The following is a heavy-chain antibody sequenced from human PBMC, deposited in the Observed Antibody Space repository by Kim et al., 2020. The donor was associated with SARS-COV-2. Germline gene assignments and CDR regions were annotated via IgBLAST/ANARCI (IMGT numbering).Heavy chain of an antibody. CDR2: IWYDGSNK. V-gene: IGHV3-33*01. D-gene: IGHD2-8*01. J-gene: IGHJ6*02. CDR1: GFTFSSYG. Sequence: GGSLRLSCAASGFTFSSYGMHWVRQAPGKGLEWVAVIWYDGSNKYYADSVKGRFTISRDNSKNTLYLQMNSLRAEDTAVYYCARGEDCTNGVCYNYYYYGMDVWGQGTTVTVSS. CDR3: ARGEDCTNGVCYNYYYYGMDV.